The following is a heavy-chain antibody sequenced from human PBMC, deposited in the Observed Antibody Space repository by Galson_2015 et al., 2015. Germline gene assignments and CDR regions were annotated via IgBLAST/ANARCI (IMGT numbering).Heavy chain of an antibody. CDR2: IYYSGST. J-gene: IGHJ3*02. D-gene: IGHD6-13*01. CDR3: AREGSSSWSLGDAFDI. V-gene: IGHV4-59*12. CDR1: GVTIRSSY. Sequence: SETLSLTCTVSGVTIRSSYWSWIRQPPGKGLEWIGYIYYSGSTNYNPSLKSRVTISVDTSKNQFSLNLRSVTAADTAVYYCAREGSSSWSLGDAFDIWGQGTMVTVSS.